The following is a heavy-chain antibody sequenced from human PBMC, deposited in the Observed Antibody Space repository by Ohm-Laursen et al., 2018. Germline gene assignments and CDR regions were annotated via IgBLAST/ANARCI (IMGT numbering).Heavy chain of an antibody. CDR1: GYSISSTYY. CDR2: IFHSGSI. J-gene: IGHJ4*02. D-gene: IGHD3-10*02. CDR3: AGERGLTVRGYFDY. Sequence: PGTLSLTCTVSGYSISSTYYWGWIRQSPGMGLEWIGSIFHSGSIYYNPSLKSRVTISVDTSKNQFSLKLSSVTAADTAVYYCAGERGLTVRGYFDYWGQGTLVTVSS. V-gene: IGHV4-38-2*02.